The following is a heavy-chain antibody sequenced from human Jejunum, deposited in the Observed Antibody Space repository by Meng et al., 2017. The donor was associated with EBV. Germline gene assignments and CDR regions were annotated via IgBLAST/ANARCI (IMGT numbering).Heavy chain of an antibody. CDR2: INHGGGA. CDR3: ARLGGYASGTYYPIDP. D-gene: IGHD3-10*01. J-gene: IGHJ5*02. V-gene: IGHV4-34*01. Sequence: QGQTQQGGAGLLKPSETLSLTCAVYGGSFSDYYWTWIRQPPGKGLEWIGEINHGGGAIYNPSLKSRVTISVDTSKNQFSLKLSSVTAADTAVYYCARLGGYASGTYYPIDPWGQGTLVTVSS. CDR1: GGSFSDYY.